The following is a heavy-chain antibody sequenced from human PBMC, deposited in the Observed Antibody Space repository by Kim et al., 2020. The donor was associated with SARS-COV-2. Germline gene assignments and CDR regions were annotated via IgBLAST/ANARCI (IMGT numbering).Heavy chain of an antibody. CDR1: GGSISSSSYY. D-gene: IGHD3-10*01. CDR2: IYYSGST. Sequence: SETLSLTCTVSGGSISSSSYYWGWIRQPPGKGLEWIGSIYYSGSTYYNPSLKSRVTISVDTSKNQFSLKLSSVTAADTAVYYCASILTMVRGVIPLGWFDPWGQGTLVTVSS. CDR3: ASILTMVRGVIPLGWFDP. V-gene: IGHV4-39*07. J-gene: IGHJ5*02.